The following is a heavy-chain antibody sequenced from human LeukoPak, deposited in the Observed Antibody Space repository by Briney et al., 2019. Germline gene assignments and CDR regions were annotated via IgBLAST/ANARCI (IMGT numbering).Heavy chain of an antibody. CDR2: IGPSGSNI. CDR3: VRLSWELGDGGVT. D-gene: IGHD1-26*01. V-gene: IGHV3-48*04. CDR1: GFTFGLYA. Sequence: GGSLRLSCAASGFTFGLYAINWVRQAPGKGLEWISYIGPSGSNIYYADSVKGRFTISRDNAKNTLYLQMNSLRAEDTAVYYCVRLSWELGDGGVTWGQGTLVTVSS. J-gene: IGHJ5*02.